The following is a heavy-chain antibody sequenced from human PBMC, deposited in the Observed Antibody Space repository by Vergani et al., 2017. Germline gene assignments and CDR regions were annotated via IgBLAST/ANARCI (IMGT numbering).Heavy chain of an antibody. D-gene: IGHD1-26*01. CDR1: GDSISRGSYY. J-gene: IGHJ4*02. CDR2: ISTRGRT. CDR3: VGGVVGAGAIPPVDS. V-gene: IGHV4-61*02. Sequence: QVQLQESGPGLVKPSQTLSLTCTVSGDSISRGSYYWTRIRQAAGKGLEWLGHISTRGRTNYNPSLESRLTVSTDTSGNQFSLRLNSVTAAGTAVYYCVGGVVGAGAIPPVDSWGRGIQVTVS.